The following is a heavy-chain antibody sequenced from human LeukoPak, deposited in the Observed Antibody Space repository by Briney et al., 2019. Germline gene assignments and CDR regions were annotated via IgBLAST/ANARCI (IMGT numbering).Heavy chain of an antibody. CDR3: ARDQRLLWFGTFYYYYYGMDV. CDR1: GGSISSSNW. V-gene: IGHV3-7*03. D-gene: IGHD3-10*01. J-gene: IGHJ6*02. CDR2: IKQDGSEK. Sequence: TSETLSLTCAVSGGSISSSNWWSWVRPAPGKGLEWVANIKQDGSEKYYVDSVKGRFTISRDNAKNSLYLQMNSLRAEDTAVYYCARDQRLLWFGTFYYYYYGMDVWGQGTTVTVSS.